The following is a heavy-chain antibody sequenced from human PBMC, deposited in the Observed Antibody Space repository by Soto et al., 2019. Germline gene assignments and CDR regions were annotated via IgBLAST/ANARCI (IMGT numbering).Heavy chain of an antibody. CDR2: IIPILGIA. D-gene: IGHD3-22*01. CDR1: GGTFSSYT. V-gene: IGHV1-69*08. CDR3: ARDLSYYDSSGLDY. J-gene: IGHJ4*02. Sequence: QVQLVQSGAEVKKPGSSVKVSCKASGGTFSSYTISWVRQAPGQGLEWMGRIIPILGIANYGQKFQGRVTITADKSTSTAYMELSSLRSEDTAVYYCARDLSYYDSSGLDYWGQGTLVTVSS.